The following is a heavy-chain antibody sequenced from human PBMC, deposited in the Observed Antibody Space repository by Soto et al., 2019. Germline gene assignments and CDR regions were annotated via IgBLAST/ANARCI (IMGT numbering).Heavy chain of an antibody. J-gene: IGHJ4*02. CDR3: ARHLLAVGGRRGD. Sequence: QVQLVQSGAEVKKPGSSVKVSCRIPGDTFTSYAISWVRQAPGQGLEWVGGIIPLSGTRNYAQKLQGRVTITADASTNTAYLDLSSLRSEDTAIYYCARHLLAVGGRRGDWGQGTLVTVSS. D-gene: IGHD2-15*01. V-gene: IGHV1-69*01. CDR2: IIPLSGTR. CDR1: GDTFTSYA.